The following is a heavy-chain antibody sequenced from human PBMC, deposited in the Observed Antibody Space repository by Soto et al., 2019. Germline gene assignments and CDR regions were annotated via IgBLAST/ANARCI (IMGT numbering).Heavy chain of an antibody. V-gene: IGHV4-31*03. D-gene: IGHD5-12*01. CDR2: IYYSGST. CDR1: GGSISSGGYY. CDR3: ARGFAGYNSERHFDY. J-gene: IGHJ4*02. Sequence: PSETLSLTCTVSGGSISSGGYYWSWIRQHPGKGLEWIGYIYYSGSTYYNPSLKSRVTISVDTSKNQFSLKLSSVTAADTAVYYCARGFAGYNSERHFDYWGQGTLVTVSS.